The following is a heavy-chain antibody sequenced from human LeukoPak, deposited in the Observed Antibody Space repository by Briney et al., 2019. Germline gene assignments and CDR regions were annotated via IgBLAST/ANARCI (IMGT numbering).Heavy chain of an antibody. J-gene: IGHJ3*02. Sequence: PGGSLRLSCAASGITFNNAWMSWVRQAPGKGLEWVSAISGSGGSTYYADSVKGRFTISRDNSKNTLYLQMNSLRAEDTAVYYCGRWLRGAFDIWGQGTMVTVSS. CDR1: GITFNNAW. CDR3: GRWLRGAFDI. D-gene: IGHD5-24*01. V-gene: IGHV3-23*01. CDR2: ISGSGGST.